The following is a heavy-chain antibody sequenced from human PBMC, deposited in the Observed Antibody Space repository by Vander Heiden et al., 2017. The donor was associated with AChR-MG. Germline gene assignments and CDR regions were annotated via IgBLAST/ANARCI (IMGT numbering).Heavy chain of an antibody. Sequence: EVQLLESGGGLVQPGGSLRLSCAASGFTFSSYAMSGVRQAPGKGLGWVSAISGSGGSTYYADSVKGRFTISRDNSKNTLYLQMNSLGAEDTAVYYCAKDMLSSGWPFDYWGQGTLVTVSS. CDR2: ISGSGGST. V-gene: IGHV3-23*01. D-gene: IGHD6-19*01. CDR3: AKDMLSSGWPFDY. J-gene: IGHJ4*02. CDR1: GFTFSSYA.